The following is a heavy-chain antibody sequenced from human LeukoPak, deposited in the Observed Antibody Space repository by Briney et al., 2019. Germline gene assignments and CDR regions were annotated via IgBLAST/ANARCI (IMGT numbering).Heavy chain of an antibody. V-gene: IGHV4-61*02. CDR2: IYTSGTT. J-gene: IGHJ4*02. CDR1: GGSIRSGSYY. Sequence: SQTLSLTCTVSGGSIRSGSYYWSWIRQPAGKGLEWIGRIYTSGTTNYTPSLKSRVTISVDTSNNQCSLNLTSVTAADTAVYYCARSEFPDYFDYWGQGTLVTVSS. D-gene: IGHD3-10*01. CDR3: ARSEFPDYFDY.